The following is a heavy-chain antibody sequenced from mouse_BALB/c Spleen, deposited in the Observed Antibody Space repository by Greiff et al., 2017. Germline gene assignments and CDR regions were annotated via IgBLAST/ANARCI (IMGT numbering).Heavy chain of an antibody. CDR2: ISSGGSYT. Sequence: DVKLVESGGGLVKPGGSLKLSCAASGFTFSSYTMSWVRQTPEKRLEWVATISSGGSYTYYPDSVKGRFTISRDKAKNTLYLQMSSLKSEDTAMYYCARVYDGYCPGYWGQGTTLTVSA. J-gene: IGHJ2*01. CDR1: GFTFSSYT. V-gene: IGHV5-6-4*01. CDR3: ARVYDGYCPGY. D-gene: IGHD2-3*01.